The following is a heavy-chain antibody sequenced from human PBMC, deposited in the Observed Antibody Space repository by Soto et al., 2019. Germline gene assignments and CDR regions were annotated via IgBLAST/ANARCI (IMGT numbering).Heavy chain of an antibody. J-gene: IGHJ4*02. CDR2: ISDDGGST. CDR1: GFTFTKYA. Sequence: EVQLLESGGGLGQPGGSLRLSCAASGFTFTKYAMSWVRQAPGKGLEWVSSISDDGGSTDYADSVKGRFTIFRDNSNNTLCLQMNSLRVEDTATYYCAKSFRLGPYYFDYWGQGTVVTVSS. CDR3: AKSFRLGPYYFDY. D-gene: IGHD3-9*01. V-gene: IGHV3-23*01.